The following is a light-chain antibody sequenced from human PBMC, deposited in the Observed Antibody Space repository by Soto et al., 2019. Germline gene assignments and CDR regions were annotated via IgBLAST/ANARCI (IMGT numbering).Light chain of an antibody. CDR1: QGISNY. V-gene: IGKV1-27*01. Sequence: DTQMTQSPSSLSAFVGDRVTITCRASQGISNYLAWYQQKPGRVPKLLIYAASTLQSGVPSRFSGSGSGTDFTLTISSLQPEDVATYYCQRFNSDPPTFGQGTKVDIK. CDR3: QRFNSDPPT. CDR2: AAS. J-gene: IGKJ1*01.